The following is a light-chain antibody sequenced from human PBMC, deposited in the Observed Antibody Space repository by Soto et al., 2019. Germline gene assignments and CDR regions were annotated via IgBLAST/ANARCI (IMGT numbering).Light chain of an antibody. CDR3: QCYDNTLGANVL. J-gene: IGLJ2*01. CDR1: RSNIGGGYD. Sequence: QSVLTQPPSVSGTPGQRVSISCTGTRSNIGGGYDVHWYLQLPGTAPKLLINGKHNPPSGVPDRYSVSRSGTSASLAITGLQAEDEAVYYCQCYDNTLGANVLFGGGTKLTVL. V-gene: IGLV1-40*01. CDR2: GKH.